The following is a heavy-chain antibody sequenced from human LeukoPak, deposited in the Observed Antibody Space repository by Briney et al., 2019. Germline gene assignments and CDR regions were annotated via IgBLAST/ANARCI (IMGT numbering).Heavy chain of an antibody. J-gene: IGHJ4*02. V-gene: IGHV3-30*18. CDR3: ANEWELGSFDY. CDR1: GFTFSSYG. Sequence: GGSLRLSCAASGFTFSSYGMHWVRQASGKGLEWVAVISYDGSNKYYADSVKGRFTISRDNSKNTLYLQMNSLRAEDTAVYYCANEWELGSFDYWGQGTLVTVSS. D-gene: IGHD1-26*01. CDR2: ISYDGSNK.